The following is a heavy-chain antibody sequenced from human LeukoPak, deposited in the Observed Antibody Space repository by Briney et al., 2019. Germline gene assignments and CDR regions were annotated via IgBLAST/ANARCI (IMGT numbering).Heavy chain of an antibody. D-gene: IGHD3-9*01. Sequence: GGSLRLSCAASGFTFSNHGMNWVRQAPGKGLEWVSGISPGGDITYYADSVKGRFTISRDNSKNTLYLQMNSLRAEDTAVYYCAKDNPITYYDILTPNYFDYWGQGTLVTVSS. V-gene: IGHV3-23*01. J-gene: IGHJ4*02. CDR3: AKDNPITYYDILTPNYFDY. CDR2: ISPGGDIT. CDR1: GFTFSNHG.